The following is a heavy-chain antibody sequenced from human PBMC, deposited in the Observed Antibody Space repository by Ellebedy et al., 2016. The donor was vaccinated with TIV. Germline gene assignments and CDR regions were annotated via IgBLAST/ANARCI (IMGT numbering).Heavy chain of an antibody. D-gene: IGHD6-19*01. CDR3: ARVRRGSSGMDV. Sequence: ASVKVSCKASGYTFTANYVHWVRQAPGQSLEWMGWINPDSGGTNFAQNFQGRVSMTRDTSVNTAYLGLSRLESDDTAVYYCARVRRGSSGMDVWGQGTTVTVS. J-gene: IGHJ6*02. CDR2: INPDSGGT. V-gene: IGHV1-2*02. CDR1: GYTFTANY.